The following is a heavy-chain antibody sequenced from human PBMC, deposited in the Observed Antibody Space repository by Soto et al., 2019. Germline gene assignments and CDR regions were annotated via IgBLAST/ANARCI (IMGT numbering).Heavy chain of an antibody. CDR1: GFTCSGSA. D-gene: IGHD1-26*01. CDR2: IRSQANSYAT. CDR3: TGGSYACWYFDL. Sequence: EVHLVASGGGFVQPGGSLKLTCAACGFTCSGSAMHWVRQASGKGMVSVVRIRSQANSYATAYAASVKGRFTISRDDSKNTAYVQMNSIKTAHTAFDYCTGGSYACWYFDLWGRGTLVTVCS. V-gene: IGHV3-73*01. J-gene: IGHJ2*01.